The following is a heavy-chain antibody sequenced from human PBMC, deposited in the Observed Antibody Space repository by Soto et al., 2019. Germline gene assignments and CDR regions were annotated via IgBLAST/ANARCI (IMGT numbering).Heavy chain of an antibody. V-gene: IGHV3-30*18. D-gene: IGHD3-22*01. CDR2: ISYDGSNK. CDR1: GFTFSSYG. CDR3: AKDGGGVITTLIGWFDP. J-gene: IGHJ5*02. Sequence: QVQLVESGGGVVQPGRSLRLSCAASGFTFSSYGMHWVRQAPGKGLEWVAVISYDGSNKYYADSVKGRFTISRDNSKNTLYLQMNSRRAEDTAVYYCAKDGGGVITTLIGWFDPWGQGTLVTVSS.